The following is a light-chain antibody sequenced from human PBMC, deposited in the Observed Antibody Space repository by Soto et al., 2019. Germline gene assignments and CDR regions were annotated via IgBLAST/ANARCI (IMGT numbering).Light chain of an antibody. CDR2: EVS. V-gene: IGLV2-8*01. Sequence: QSAMTQPPSASGSPGQSVTISCTGTSSDVGGYNYVSWYQQHPGKAPKLMIYEVSKRPSGVPDRLSGSKSGNTASLTVSGLQVEDEADYYCASYTGSDTLVFGGGTKLTVL. CDR3: ASYTGSDTLV. CDR1: SSDVGGYNY. J-gene: IGLJ2*01.